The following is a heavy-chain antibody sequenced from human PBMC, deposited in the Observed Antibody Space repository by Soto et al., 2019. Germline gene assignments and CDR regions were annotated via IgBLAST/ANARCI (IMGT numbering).Heavy chain of an antibody. V-gene: IGHV6-1*01. CDR1: GDSVSSNTAS. CDR3: AKGDNLGPKTGYAFDP. J-gene: IGHJ5*02. D-gene: IGHD5-12*01. Sequence: SETLSLTCAISGDSVSSNTASWNWIRQSPSRGLEWLGRTYFRSKWYNDYAVSVKSRIIINPDTSNNQFSLQLNSVTPEDTAVYFCAKGDNLGPKTGYAFDPWGQGIMVTVS. CDR2: TYFRSKWYN.